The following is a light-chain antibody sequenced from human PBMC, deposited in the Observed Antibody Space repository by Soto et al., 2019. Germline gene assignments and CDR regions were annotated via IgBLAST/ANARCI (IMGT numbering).Light chain of an antibody. CDR1: QSVSSN. V-gene: IGKV3-15*01. J-gene: IGKJ1*01. CDR3: HQYNNWPRT. CDR2: GSS. Sequence: EIVLTQSPGTLSLSPGERATLSCRASQSVSSNLAWYQQRPGQAPRLLMYGSSDRATGIPARFSGSGSGTEFTLTISSLQSEDFAVYYCHQYNNWPRTFGQGTKVDI.